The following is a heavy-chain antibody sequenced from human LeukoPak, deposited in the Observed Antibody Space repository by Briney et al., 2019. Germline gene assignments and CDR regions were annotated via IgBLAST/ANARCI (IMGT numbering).Heavy chain of an antibody. CDR3: ARESDVDTAMFVYYFDY. V-gene: IGHV1-69*01. D-gene: IGHD5-18*01. CDR1: GGTFSSYA. J-gene: IGHJ4*02. Sequence: GSSVKVSCKASGGTFSSYAISWVRQAPGQGLEWMGGIIPILGTANYAQKFQGRVTITADESTSTAYMELSSLRSEDTAVYYCARESDVDTAMFVYYFDYWGQGTLVTVSS. CDR2: IIPILGTA.